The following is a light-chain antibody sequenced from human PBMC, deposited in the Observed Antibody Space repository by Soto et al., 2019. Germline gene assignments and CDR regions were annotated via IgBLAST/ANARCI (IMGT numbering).Light chain of an antibody. CDR2: DVT. Sequence: QSALTQPRSLSGSPGQSVTISCTGTSSDVGGYNYVSWYQQHPAKAPKLLIYDVTKRPSGVPDRFSGSKSGNTASLIISGLQAEDEADYYCCSYAGTYTLYVFGTGTKLTVL. CDR3: CSYAGTYTLYV. CDR1: SSDVGGYNY. J-gene: IGLJ1*01. V-gene: IGLV2-11*01.